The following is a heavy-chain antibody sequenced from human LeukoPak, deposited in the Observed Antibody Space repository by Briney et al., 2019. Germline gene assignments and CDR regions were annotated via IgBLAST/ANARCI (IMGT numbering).Heavy chain of an antibody. CDR3: ARVAFGESSEYYFDY. CDR1: GFTVSNWA. D-gene: IGHD3-10*01. Sequence: GGSLRLSCAASGFTVSNWAIHWVRQAPGKGLEWVSGINWNGGSTGYADSVKGRFTISRDNAKNSLYLQMNSLRAEDTALYHCARVAFGESSEYYFDYWGQGTLVTVSS. CDR2: INWNGGST. V-gene: IGHV3-20*01. J-gene: IGHJ4*02.